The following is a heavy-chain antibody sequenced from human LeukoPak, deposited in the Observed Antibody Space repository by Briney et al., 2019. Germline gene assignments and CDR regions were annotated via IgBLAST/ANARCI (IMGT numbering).Heavy chain of an antibody. V-gene: IGHV3-30-3*01. CDR3: ARSESSSSPYFDY. CDR2: ISYDGSNK. Sequence: PGGSLRLSCAASGFTFSSYAMHWVRQAPGKGLEWVAVISYDGSNKYYADSVKGRFTISRDNSKNTLYLQMNSLRAEDTAVYYCARSESSSSPYFDYWGQGTLVTVSS. D-gene: IGHD6-6*01. J-gene: IGHJ4*02. CDR1: GFTFSSYA.